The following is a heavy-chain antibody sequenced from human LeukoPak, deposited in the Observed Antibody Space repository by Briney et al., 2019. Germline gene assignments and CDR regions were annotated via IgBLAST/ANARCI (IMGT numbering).Heavy chain of an antibody. CDR1: GGSISSGGYY. D-gene: IGHD4-23*01. CDR2: IYDSGST. V-gene: IGHV4-31*03. CDR3: ARFYGGNSGMLPRATFDI. J-gene: IGHJ3*02. Sequence: SQTLSLTCTVSGGSISSGGYYWSWIRQHPGKGLEWIVYIYDSGSTYYNQSLRSRVTISVDMSKNPFSLKLNSVTAADTAVYYCARFYGGNSGMLPRATFDIWGQGTMVTVSS.